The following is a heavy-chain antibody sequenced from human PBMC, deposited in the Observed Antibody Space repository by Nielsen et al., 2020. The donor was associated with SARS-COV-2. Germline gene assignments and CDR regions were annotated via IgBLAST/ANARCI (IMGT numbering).Heavy chain of an antibody. J-gene: IGHJ6*02. CDR2: IRWNNRIL. Sequence: GGSLRLSCAVSGVNVTVNWMSWVRQAPGKGLEWVSGIRWNNRILGYVDSVKGRFTISRDNAKNSLYLQMNSLRAEDTAVYYCAKTGDYFVVVPAATLDVWGQGTTVTVSS. CDR1: GVNVTVNW. V-gene: IGHV3-20*04. CDR3: AKTGDYFVVVPAATLDV. D-gene: IGHD2-2*01.